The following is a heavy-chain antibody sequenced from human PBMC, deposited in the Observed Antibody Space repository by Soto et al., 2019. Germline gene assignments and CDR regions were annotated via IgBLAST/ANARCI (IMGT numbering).Heavy chain of an antibody. J-gene: IGHJ4*02. V-gene: IGHV3-23*01. CDR1: GFTFSSYA. D-gene: IGHD3-3*01. CDR3: AKGFLSGPFSLPTVSDTEPAGKENITIFGVVIMGYFDY. Sequence: GGSLRLSCAASGFTFSSYAMSWVRQAPGKGLEWVSAISGSGGSTYYADSVKGRFTISRDNSKNTLYLQMNSLRAEDTAVYYCAKGFLSGPFSLPTVSDTEPAGKENITIFGVVIMGYFDYWGQGTLVTVSS. CDR2: ISGSGGST.